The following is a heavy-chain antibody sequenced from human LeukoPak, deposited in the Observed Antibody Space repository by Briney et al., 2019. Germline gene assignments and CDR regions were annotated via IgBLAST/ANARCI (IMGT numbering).Heavy chain of an antibody. CDR3: ARGIAAASERAFDI. V-gene: IGHV4-4*07. D-gene: IGHD6-13*01. Sequence: SETLSLTCTVSGGSISSYYWSWNRQPAGKGLEWIGRIYSSGSTDYNPSLKSRVTMSVDTSKNQFSLKMRSVTAADTAVYYCARGIAAASERAFDIWGQGTMVTVSS. CDR1: GGSISSYY. J-gene: IGHJ3*02. CDR2: IYSSGST.